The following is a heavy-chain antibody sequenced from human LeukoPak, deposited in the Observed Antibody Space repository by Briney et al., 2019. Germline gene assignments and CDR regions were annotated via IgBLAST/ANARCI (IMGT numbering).Heavy chain of an antibody. V-gene: IGHV3-7*02. Sequence: PGGSLRLSCAASGFTFSNYCMSWVRQAPGKGLEWVGNINEDGSVKYYVDSVKGRFTISRDNAKNSLYLQMNSLRAEDTAVYYCARGHKEMATEIQNFDYWGQGTLVTVSS. J-gene: IGHJ4*02. CDR1: GFTFSNYC. D-gene: IGHD5-24*01. CDR3: ARGHKEMATEIQNFDY. CDR2: INEDGSVK.